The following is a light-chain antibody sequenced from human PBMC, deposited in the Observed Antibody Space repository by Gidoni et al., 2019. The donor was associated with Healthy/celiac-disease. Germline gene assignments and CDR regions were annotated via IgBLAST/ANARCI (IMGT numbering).Light chain of an antibody. V-gene: IGKV3-15*01. CDR3: QQYNNWPQRT. CDR2: GAS. Sequence: IVLTQSTATLSVSPGERATLSCRDSQSVSINVAWYQQKPGQAPRLLIYGASTRATGIPARFSGSGSGTEFTLTISSLKSEDFAVYYCQQYNNWPQRTFGQGTKVEIK. J-gene: IGKJ1*01. CDR1: QSVSIN.